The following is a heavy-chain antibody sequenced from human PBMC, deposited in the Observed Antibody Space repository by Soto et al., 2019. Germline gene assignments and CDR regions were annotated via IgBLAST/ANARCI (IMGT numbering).Heavy chain of an antibody. CDR3: ARQGGGDMRLTSYSYGMDV. CDR1: GYSFSSYW. Sequence: GESLKISCEGSGYSFSSYWIAWVRQMPGKGLEWMGIIYPGDSDTRYSPSFQGQVTISADKSTRTAYLQWSSLKASDTAIYYCARQGGGDMRLTSYSYGMDVWGQGTTVTVSS. J-gene: IGHJ6*02. V-gene: IGHV5-51*01. D-gene: IGHD3-16*01. CDR2: IYPGDSDT.